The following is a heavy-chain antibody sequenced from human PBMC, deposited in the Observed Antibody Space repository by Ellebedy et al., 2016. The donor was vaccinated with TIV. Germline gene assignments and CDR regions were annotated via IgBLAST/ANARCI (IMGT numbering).Heavy chain of an antibody. Sequence: AASVKVSCKASGYTFTTYGIYWVRQAPGQRLEWLGRINVGNGNTEYSQKFQGRVTITRATFASTAYMEVSSLRSEDTAVYYCARRNHYKYAMDIWGQGTTVTVSS. D-gene: IGHD1-14*01. J-gene: IGHJ6*02. V-gene: IGHV1-3*01. CDR3: ARRNHYKYAMDI. CDR2: INVGNGNT. CDR1: GYTFTTYG.